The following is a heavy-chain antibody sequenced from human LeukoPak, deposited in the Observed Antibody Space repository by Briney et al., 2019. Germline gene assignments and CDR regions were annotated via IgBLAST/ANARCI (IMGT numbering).Heavy chain of an antibody. CDR3: ARDLAYSRLDY. Sequence: GGSLRLSCAASGLTFSSHWMHWVRQAPGKGLEWVASINPDGNKKYSADSVKGRFTISRDSAENSLYLQMNSLRVEDTAFYYCARDLAYSRLDYWGQGMLVTVSS. CDR2: INPDGNKK. V-gene: IGHV3-7*01. J-gene: IGHJ4*02. D-gene: IGHD5-18*01. CDR1: GLTFSSHW.